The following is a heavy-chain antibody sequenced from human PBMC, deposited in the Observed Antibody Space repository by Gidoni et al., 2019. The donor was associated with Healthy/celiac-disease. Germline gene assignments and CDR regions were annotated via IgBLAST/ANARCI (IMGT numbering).Heavy chain of an antibody. CDR3: ARTPLRLSRGGVPNPWFDP. CDR2: IYYSGST. V-gene: IGHV4-31*03. D-gene: IGHD3-16*01. CDR1: GGSISRGGYY. Sequence: QVQLQESGPGLVKPSQTLSLTCPVTGGSISRGGYYWSWIRQHPGKGLEWIGYIYYSGSTYYNPSLKSRVTISVDTSKNQFSLKLSSVTAADTAVYYCARTPLRLSRGGVPNPWFDPWGQGTLVTVSS. J-gene: IGHJ5*02.